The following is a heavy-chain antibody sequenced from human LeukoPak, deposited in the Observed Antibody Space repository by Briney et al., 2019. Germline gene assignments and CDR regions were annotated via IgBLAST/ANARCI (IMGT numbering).Heavy chain of an antibody. CDR2: FHPEDGET. V-gene: IGHV1-24*01. J-gene: IGHJ3*02. D-gene: IGHD5-24*01. CDR1: GYTLTELS. CDR3: ARPIEDDAFDI. Sequence: ASVKVSCKVSGYTLTELSMHWVRQAPGKGLEWMGGFHPEDGETIYAQKFQGRVTLIEDTSTDTAYMELSSLRSEDTAVYYCARPIEDDAFDIWGQGTMVTVSS.